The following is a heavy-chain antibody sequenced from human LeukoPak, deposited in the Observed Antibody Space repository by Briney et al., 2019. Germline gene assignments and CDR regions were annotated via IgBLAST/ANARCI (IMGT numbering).Heavy chain of an antibody. CDR1: RFTFSNYW. J-gene: IGHJ3*01. V-gene: IGHV3-7*01. Sequence: GGSLRLSCAASRFTFSNYWMTWVRQAPGKGLEWVASINLDGSEKFYVDSVKGRFTISRDNPKNSLYLQMNSLRAEDTAVYYCAKRFYYYGSGPDDAFDFWGQGTMVTVSS. CDR2: INLDGSEK. CDR3: AKRFYYYGSGPDDAFDF. D-gene: IGHD3-10*01.